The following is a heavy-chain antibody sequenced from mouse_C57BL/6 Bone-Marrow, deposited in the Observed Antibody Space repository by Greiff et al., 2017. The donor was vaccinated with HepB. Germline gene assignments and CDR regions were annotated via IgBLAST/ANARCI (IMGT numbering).Heavy chain of an antibody. CDR2: INPGSGGT. J-gene: IGHJ2*01. D-gene: IGHD2-3*01. CDR1: GYAFTNYL. CDR3: ARRWLLLHFDY. Sequence: QVQLQQSGAELVRPGTSVKVSCKASGYAFTNYLIEWVKQRPGQGLEWIGVINPGSGGTNYNEKFKGKATLTADKSSITAYMQISSLTSEDSAVYFCARRWLLLHFDYWGQGTTLTVSS. V-gene: IGHV1-54*01.